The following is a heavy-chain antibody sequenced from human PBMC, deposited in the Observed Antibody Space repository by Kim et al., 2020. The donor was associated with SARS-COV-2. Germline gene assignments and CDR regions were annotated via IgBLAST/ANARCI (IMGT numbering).Heavy chain of an antibody. CDR2: IYPHTDTT. V-gene: IGHV1-2*02. D-gene: IGHD4-17*01. CDR3: VRELHGGFFDY. CDR1: GYTFIDYY. Sequence: ASVKVSCKTSGYTFIDYYIHWVRQAPGQGLEWMGVIYPHTDTTTCAQEFQGRVTMTRDPSISTAYMELSRLTSDDTAVFYCVRELHGGFFDYWGQGTVVIVSS. J-gene: IGHJ4*02.